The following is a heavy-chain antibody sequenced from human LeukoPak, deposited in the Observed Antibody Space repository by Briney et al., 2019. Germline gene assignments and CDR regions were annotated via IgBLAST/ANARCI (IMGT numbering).Heavy chain of an antibody. V-gene: IGHV3-21*06. CDR3: ATETNGRHYDY. J-gene: IGHJ4*02. CDR2: IGPTGFDR. Sequence: PGGSLRLSCTTSGLTFSTSGFNWVRQAPGKGLEWVASIGPTGFDRYHADSIKGPFTISRDNANNFLYLQMDSLRAEDTAVYYCATETNGRHYDYWGQGTLLTVSS. CDR1: GLTFSTSG. D-gene: IGHD1-14*01.